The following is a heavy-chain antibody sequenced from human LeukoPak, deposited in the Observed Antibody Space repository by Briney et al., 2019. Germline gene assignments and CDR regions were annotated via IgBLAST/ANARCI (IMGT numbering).Heavy chain of an antibody. D-gene: IGHD2-8*01. V-gene: IGHV3-30-3*01. CDR1: GFTFSSYA. CDR3: AKEGPLGYCTNGVCYTGGLNIDY. J-gene: IGHJ4*02. CDR2: ISYDGSNK. Sequence: PGGSLRLSCAASGFTFSSYAMHWVRQAPGKGLEWVAVISYDGSNKYYADSVKGRFTISRDNSKNTLYLQMNSLRAEDTAVYYCAKEGPLGYCTNGVCYTGGLNIDYWGQGTLVTVSS.